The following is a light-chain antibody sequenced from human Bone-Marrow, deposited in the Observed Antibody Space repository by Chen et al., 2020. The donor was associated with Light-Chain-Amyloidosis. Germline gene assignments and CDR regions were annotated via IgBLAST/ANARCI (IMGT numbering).Light chain of an antibody. J-gene: IGLJ1*01. CDR1: SSDVGGDNH. Sequence: QSAPTQPASVSGSPGQSITISCTGTSSDVGGDNHFSWYQQHPDKAPKLMIYEVTHRPSWVPARFSGSKSDNTASLTISGLQTEDEADYFCSSYTIPNTLVFGSGTRVTVL. V-gene: IGLV2-14*01. CDR2: EVT. CDR3: SSYTIPNTLV.